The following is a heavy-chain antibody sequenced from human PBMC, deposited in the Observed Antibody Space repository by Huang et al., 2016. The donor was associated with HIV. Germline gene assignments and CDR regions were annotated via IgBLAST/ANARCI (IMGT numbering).Heavy chain of an antibody. Sequence: QVQLHQWGAGLLKPSETLSLTCAVYGGSFSIYYWNWLRQSPGKGLEWIGQINHRGSTTYNPSLKSRVTMSVDTSKNQFSLRLSSVTAADTAVYYCAREIMISFGGPFDPWGQGTLVTVSS. J-gene: IGHJ5*02. CDR3: AREIMISFGGPFDP. CDR1: GGSFSIYY. D-gene: IGHD3-16*01. V-gene: IGHV4-34*01. CDR2: INHRGST.